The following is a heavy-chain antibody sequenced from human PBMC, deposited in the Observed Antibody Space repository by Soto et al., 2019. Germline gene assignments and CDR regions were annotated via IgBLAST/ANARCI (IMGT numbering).Heavy chain of an antibody. V-gene: IGHV3-30-3*01. CDR3: ARAVRGDYFDY. D-gene: IGHD3-10*02. Sequence: PGGSLRLSCAASGFTFSSYAMHWVRQAPGKGLEWVAVISYDGSNKYYADSVKGRFTISRDNSKNTLYLQMNSLRAEDTAVYYCARAVRGDYFDYWGQGTLVTVSS. CDR1: GFTFSSYA. J-gene: IGHJ4*02. CDR2: ISYDGSNK.